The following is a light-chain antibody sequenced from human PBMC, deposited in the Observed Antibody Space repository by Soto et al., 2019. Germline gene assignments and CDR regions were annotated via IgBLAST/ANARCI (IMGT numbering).Light chain of an antibody. Sequence: DIQMTQSPSSLSASVGDRVTITCQASKDIKNYLNWYQQKPGKAPKLLIYGASILETGVPSRFSGSGSGTNVTFTINSLQPEDIATYYCQHYDDLPWAFGQGTKVAIK. V-gene: IGKV1-33*01. CDR3: QHYDDLPWA. CDR2: GAS. CDR1: KDIKNY. J-gene: IGKJ1*01.